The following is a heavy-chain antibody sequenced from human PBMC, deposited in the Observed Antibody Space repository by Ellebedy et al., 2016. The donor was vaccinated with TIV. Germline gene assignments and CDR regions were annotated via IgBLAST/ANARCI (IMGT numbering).Heavy chain of an antibody. Sequence: SETLSLTXTVSGGSISSSSDYWGWIRQPPGKGLEWIGSIYYSGTTYYNPSLKSRVTISVDTSKNQFSLKLSSVTAADTAVYYCARLAYSSSSRDQYYGMDVWGQGTTVTVS. V-gene: IGHV4-39*01. CDR1: GGSISSSSDY. J-gene: IGHJ6*02. D-gene: IGHD6-6*01. CDR2: IYYSGTT. CDR3: ARLAYSSSSRDQYYGMDV.